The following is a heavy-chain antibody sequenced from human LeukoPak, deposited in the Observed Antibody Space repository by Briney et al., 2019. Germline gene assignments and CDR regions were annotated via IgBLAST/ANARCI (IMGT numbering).Heavy chain of an antibody. CDR3: ARDPGSGIIDY. V-gene: IGHV4-31*03. CDR1: GGSISSGGYY. J-gene: IGHJ4*02. D-gene: IGHD3-10*01. CDR2: IHYSGST. Sequence: SETLSLTCTVSGGSISSGGYYWSWIRQHPGKGLEWIGYIHYSGSTYYNPSLKSRVTISVDTSKNQFSLKLSSVTAADTAVYYCARDPGSGIIDYWGQGTLVTVSS.